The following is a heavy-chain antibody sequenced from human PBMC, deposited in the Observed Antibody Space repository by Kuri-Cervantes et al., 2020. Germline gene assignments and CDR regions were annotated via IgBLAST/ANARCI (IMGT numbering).Heavy chain of an antibody. V-gene: IGHV1-8*01. D-gene: IGHD4-17*01. CDR1: GYTFTSYD. CDR3: AKGPGYGDYGEYYFDY. J-gene: IGHJ4*02. Sequence: ASVKVSCKASGYTFTSYDINWVRQATGQGLEWMGWMNPNSGNTGYAQKFQGRVTMTRNTSISTAYMELSSLRSEDTAVYYCAKGPGYGDYGEYYFDYWGQGTLVTVSS. CDR2: MNPNSGNT.